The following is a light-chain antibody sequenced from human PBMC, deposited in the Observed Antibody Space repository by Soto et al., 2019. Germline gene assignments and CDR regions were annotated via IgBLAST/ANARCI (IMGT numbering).Light chain of an antibody. V-gene: IGLV2-14*01. Sequence: QSALTQPASVSGSPGQSITISCTGTSGDIGSYNRVSWYQQHPAKAPKLIIYEVTDRPSGVSNRFSGSKSGNPASLTISWLQAEDEAEYSCSSYTNIDTRACVFGTGTKVTVL. J-gene: IGLJ1*01. CDR3: SSYTNIDTRACV. CDR1: SGDIGSYNR. CDR2: EVT.